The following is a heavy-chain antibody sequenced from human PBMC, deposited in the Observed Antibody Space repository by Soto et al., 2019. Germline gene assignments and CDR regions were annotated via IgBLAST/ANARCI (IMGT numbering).Heavy chain of an antibody. V-gene: IGHV1-69*13. D-gene: IGHD3-3*01. J-gene: IGHJ6*02. Sequence: VKVSCKASGGTFSSYAISWVRQAPGRGLEWMGGIIPIFGTANYAQKFQGRVTITADESTSTAYMELSSLRSEDTAVYYCARVMWGAFLVGMDVWGQGTTVTVSS. CDR3: ARVMWGAFLVGMDV. CDR2: IIPIFGTA. CDR1: GGTFSSYA.